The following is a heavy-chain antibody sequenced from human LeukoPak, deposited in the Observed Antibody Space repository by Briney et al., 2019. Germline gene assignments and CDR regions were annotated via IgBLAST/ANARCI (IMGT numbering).Heavy chain of an antibody. D-gene: IGHD3-10*01. CDR1: GFTFSSFS. V-gene: IGHV3-48*02. CDR2: ISVSGNTI. J-gene: IGHJ4*02. CDR3: ARYGSGSYDY. Sequence: GGSLRLSCAASGFTFSSFSFNWVRQAPGKGLEWVSYISVSGNTIYYADSVKGRFTISRDSAKNSLYLQMNSLRDEDTAVYYCARYGSGSYDYWGQGTLVTVSS.